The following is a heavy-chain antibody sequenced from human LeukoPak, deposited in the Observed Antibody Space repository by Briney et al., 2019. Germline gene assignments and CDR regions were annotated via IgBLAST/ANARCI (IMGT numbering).Heavy chain of an antibody. D-gene: IGHD6-6*01. CDR2: INSGGSEG. CDR1: GFTFSGFW. Sequence: PGGSLRLSCAVSGFTFSGFWMSWSRQAPGKGLEWVANINSGGSEGYYADVVKGRFTISRDNAKNSLYLQINSLRAEDTAVYYCARSSYSSSSSVWGQGTMVTVSS. V-gene: IGHV3-7*03. CDR3: ARSSYSSSSSV. J-gene: IGHJ3*01.